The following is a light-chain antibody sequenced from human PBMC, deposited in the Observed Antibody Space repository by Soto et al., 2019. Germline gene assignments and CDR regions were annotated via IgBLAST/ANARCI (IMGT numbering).Light chain of an antibody. J-gene: IGLJ1*01. Sequence: QSVLTQSPSASGTPGQTITISCSGSTSNIGKNSVSWYQQLPGTAPKLLIYTNTQRPLGVPVRFSGSKSGTSASLAISGLQSDDEADYYCAAWDDNLYVFGSGTKVTVL. CDR1: TSNIGKNS. CDR3: AAWDDNLYV. CDR2: TNT. V-gene: IGLV1-44*01.